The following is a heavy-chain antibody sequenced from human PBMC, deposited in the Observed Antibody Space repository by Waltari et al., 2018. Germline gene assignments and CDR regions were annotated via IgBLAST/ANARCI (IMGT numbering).Heavy chain of an antibody. D-gene: IGHD3-10*01. Sequence: QVQLVQSGAEVKKPGASVKVSCTASCYTFNSFGISWVRQAPGQGLEWMGWISAYNANTNYAQKFQGRVTMTTDTSTRTAYMELRSLRSADTAVYYCARDYGSGYGLFDYWGQGTLVTVSS. CDR3: ARDYGSGYGLFDY. CDR1: CYTFNSFG. CDR2: ISAYNANT. V-gene: IGHV1-18*01. J-gene: IGHJ4*02.